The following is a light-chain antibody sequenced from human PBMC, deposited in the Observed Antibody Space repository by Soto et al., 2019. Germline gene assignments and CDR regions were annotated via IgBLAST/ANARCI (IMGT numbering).Light chain of an antibody. Sequence: QSVLTQPPSASGTPGQRVTISCSGSTSNIGTNYVYWYQQLPGTAPRLLMYSTNKRPSGVPDRFSGSKSGTSAFLAITGLRSEDEANDDCAAWDDSLSGPVFGGGTKLTVL. CDR2: STN. CDR1: TSNIGTNY. V-gene: IGLV1-47*02. CDR3: AAWDDSLSGPV. J-gene: IGLJ2*01.